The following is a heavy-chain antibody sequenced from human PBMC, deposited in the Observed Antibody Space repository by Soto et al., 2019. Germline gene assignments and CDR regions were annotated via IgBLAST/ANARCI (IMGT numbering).Heavy chain of an antibody. CDR3: ARDSYYDILTGYSRNAFDI. J-gene: IGHJ3*02. D-gene: IGHD3-9*01. CDR1: GSTFTGYF. CDR2: IDPNIGGT. Sequence: GSVNVSCKASGSTFTGYFMHWVRQAPGQGLEWMGWIDPNIGGTNYAQKFQGRVTMTRDTSISTAYMELSRLRSDDTAVYYCARDSYYDILTGYSRNAFDIWGQGTMVTVSS. V-gene: IGHV1-2*02.